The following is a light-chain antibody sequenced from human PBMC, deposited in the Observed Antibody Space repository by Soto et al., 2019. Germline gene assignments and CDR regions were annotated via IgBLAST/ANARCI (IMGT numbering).Light chain of an antibody. J-gene: IGKJ1*01. CDR3: QQSYTLWT. CDR1: QSISSY. V-gene: IGKV1-39*01. CDR2: AAS. Sequence: DIQMTQSPSSLSASVGDRVTITCRASQSISSYLNWYQQKLGKAPMLLIYAASSLQSGVPSRFSGSGSGTDFTLIISSLQPEDFATYYCQQSYTLWTFGQGTKVEIK.